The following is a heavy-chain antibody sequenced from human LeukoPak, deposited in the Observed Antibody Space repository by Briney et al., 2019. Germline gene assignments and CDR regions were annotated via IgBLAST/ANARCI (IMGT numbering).Heavy chain of an antibody. CDR3: ARDPLVGASRDAFDI. Sequence: TSETLSLTCTVSGGSISSGGYYWSWIRQHPGRGLEWIGYIYYSGSTYYNPSLKSRVTISVDTSKNQFSLKLSSVTAAGTAVYYCARDPLVGASRDAFDIWGQGTMVTVSS. CDR1: GGSISSGGYY. J-gene: IGHJ3*02. CDR2: IYYSGST. V-gene: IGHV4-31*03. D-gene: IGHD1-26*01.